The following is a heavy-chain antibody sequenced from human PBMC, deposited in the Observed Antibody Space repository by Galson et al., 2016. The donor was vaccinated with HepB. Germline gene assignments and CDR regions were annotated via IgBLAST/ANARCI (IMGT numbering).Heavy chain of an antibody. D-gene: IGHD2-15*01. Sequence: SVKVSCKASGYTFASHYMHWVRQAPGQGLEWMGMISPSDNTTDYAQKFQGRVTMTSDTATSTVYMEVSSLRSGDTAMFYWEKGSRIVEVLDNAILEGMDVWGQGTTVTVSS. CDR2: ISPSDNTT. J-gene: IGHJ6*02. CDR1: GYTFASHY. CDR3: EKGSRIVEVLDNAILEGMDV. V-gene: IGHV1-46*01.